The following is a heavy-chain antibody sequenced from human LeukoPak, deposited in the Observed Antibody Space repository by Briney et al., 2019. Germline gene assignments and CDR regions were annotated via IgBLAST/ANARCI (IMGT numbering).Heavy chain of an antibody. CDR3: ARDHGGPGEQQLSRGHNWFDP. Sequence: PGGSLRLSCAASGFTFSDYYMSWIRQAPGKGLEWVSYISNSSSYTNYADSVKGRFTISRDNAKNSLYLQMNSLRAEDTAVYYCARDHGGPGEQQLSRGHNWFDPWGQGTLVTVSS. CDR2: ISNSSSYT. V-gene: IGHV3-11*05. J-gene: IGHJ5*02. CDR1: GFTFSDYY. D-gene: IGHD6-13*01.